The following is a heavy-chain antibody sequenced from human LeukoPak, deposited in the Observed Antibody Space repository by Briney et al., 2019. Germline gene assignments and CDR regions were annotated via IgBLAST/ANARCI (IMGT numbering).Heavy chain of an antibody. CDR1: GYTLTELS. Sequence: ASVKVSCKVSGYTLTELSMHWVRQAPGKGLEWMGGFDPEDGETIYAQKFQGRVTMTEDTSTDTACMELSSLRSEDTAVYYCATGDYYGSGSFGAFDIWGQGTMVTVSS. CDR2: FDPEDGET. V-gene: IGHV1-24*01. CDR3: ATGDYYGSGSFGAFDI. J-gene: IGHJ3*02. D-gene: IGHD3-10*01.